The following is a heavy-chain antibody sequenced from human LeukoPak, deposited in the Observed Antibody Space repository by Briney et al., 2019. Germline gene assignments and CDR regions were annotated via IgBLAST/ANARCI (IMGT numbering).Heavy chain of an antibody. J-gene: IGHJ4*02. CDR1: GGSFSGYY. D-gene: IGHD6-13*01. CDR2: INHSGST. V-gene: IGHV4-34*01. Sequence: KPSETLSLTCAVYGGSFSGYYWSWIRQPPGKGLEWIGEINHSGSTNYNPSLKSRVTISVDTSKNQFSLKLSSVTAADTAVYYCARGGGYSSSWLALDYWGQGTLVTVSS. CDR3: ARGGGYSSSWLALDY.